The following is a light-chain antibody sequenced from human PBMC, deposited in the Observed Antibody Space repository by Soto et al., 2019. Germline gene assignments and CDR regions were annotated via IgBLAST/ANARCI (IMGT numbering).Light chain of an antibody. Sequence: DIQMTQSPSSLSASVGERVTITCRASQTISSYLNWYQQKPREAPKLLIYAASNLQSGVPSRFSGSGSGTDFTLTISSLQPEDFATYYCQQSYTTLYTFGQGTKLEIK. J-gene: IGKJ2*01. V-gene: IGKV1-39*01. CDR3: QQSYTTLYT. CDR2: AAS. CDR1: QTISSY.